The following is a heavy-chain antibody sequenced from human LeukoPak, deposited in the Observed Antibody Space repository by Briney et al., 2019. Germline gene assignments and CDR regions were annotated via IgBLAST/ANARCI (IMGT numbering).Heavy chain of an antibody. Sequence: GGSLRLSCEDSGFTFRSYEMNWVRQAPGKGLEWVSYISSSGSTIYYADSVKGRFTISRDNAKNSLYLQMNSLRAEDTAVYYCARDRKLRYFDWLARSGFDYWGQGTLVTASS. CDR2: ISSSGSTI. V-gene: IGHV3-48*03. J-gene: IGHJ4*02. CDR1: GFTFRSYE. CDR3: ARDRKLRYFDWLARSGFDY. D-gene: IGHD3-9*01.